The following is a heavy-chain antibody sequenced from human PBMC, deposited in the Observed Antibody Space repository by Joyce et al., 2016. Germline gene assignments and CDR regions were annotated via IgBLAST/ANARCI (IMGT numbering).Heavy chain of an antibody. CDR1: GYTFTTYG. CDR2: ISAYNGST. D-gene: IGHD6-19*01. Sequence: VKVSCKASGYTFTTYGFTWVRQSAGQGPEWMGWISAYNGSTKYAQKFQGRVTMTTDTSTSTAYMEVRSLRSDDTAVYYCARLSSGWYSMDVWGQGTTVTVSS. V-gene: IGHV1-18*04. J-gene: IGHJ6*02. CDR3: ARLSSGWYSMDV.